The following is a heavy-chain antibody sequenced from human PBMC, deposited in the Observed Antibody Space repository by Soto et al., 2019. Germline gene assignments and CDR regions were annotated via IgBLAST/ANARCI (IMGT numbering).Heavy chain of an antibody. V-gene: IGHV1-18*01. CDR3: ARVVPGAEDWFGP. CDR1: GYTFSNYG. D-gene: IGHD2-2*01. CDR2: ISLYSDGT. J-gene: IGHJ5*02. Sequence: ASVKVSCKTPGYTFSNYGITWVRQAPGQPLEWLGWISLYSDGTNYAQKFQGRVSMTTDTSTTTAYMELRSLRSDDTAVYYCARVVPGAEDWFGPGGQGTLVTVS.